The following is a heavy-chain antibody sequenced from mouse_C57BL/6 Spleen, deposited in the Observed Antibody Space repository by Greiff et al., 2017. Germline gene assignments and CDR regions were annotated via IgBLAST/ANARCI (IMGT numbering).Heavy chain of an antibody. CDR3: ARKVPLDY. Sequence: EVQLQQSGPELVKPGASVKISCKASGYTFTDYYMNWVKQSHGKSLEWIGDINPNNGGTSYNQKFKGKATLTVDKSSSTAYMELRSLTSEDSAVYYCARKVPLDYWGQGTTLTVSS. D-gene: IGHD2-14*01. V-gene: IGHV1-26*01. J-gene: IGHJ2*01. CDR2: INPNNGGT. CDR1: GYTFTDYY.